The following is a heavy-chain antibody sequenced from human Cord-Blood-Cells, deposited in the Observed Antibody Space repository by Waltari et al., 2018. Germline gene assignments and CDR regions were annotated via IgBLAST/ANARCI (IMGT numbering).Heavy chain of an antibody. CDR1: GFTFSSYW. Sequence: EVQLVESGGGLVQPGGSLRLSCAASGFTFSSYWMSWVRQAPGKGLEWVANIKQDGSDKYYVDSVKGRFTISRDNAKNSLYLQMNSLRAEDTAVYYCARDRLRFAFDIWGQGTMVTVSS. D-gene: IGHD3-10*01. CDR3: ARDRLRFAFDI. CDR2: IKQDGSDK. J-gene: IGHJ3*02. V-gene: IGHV3-7*01.